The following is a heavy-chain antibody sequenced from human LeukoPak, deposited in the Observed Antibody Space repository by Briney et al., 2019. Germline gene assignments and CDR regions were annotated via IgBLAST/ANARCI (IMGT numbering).Heavy chain of an antibody. CDR2: ISDSGGYT. V-gene: IGHV3-23*01. D-gene: IGHD2-8*01. Sequence: GGSLRLSCAGSGFTFSSYAMSWVRQAPGQGLEWVSVISDSGGYTSYADSVRGRFTISRDNSRNTQYLQMISLRPEDTAVYYCAKDTSIGKYCTNGVCSPFDYWGQGTLVTVSS. CDR1: GFTFSSYA. CDR3: AKDTSIGKYCTNGVCSPFDY. J-gene: IGHJ4*02.